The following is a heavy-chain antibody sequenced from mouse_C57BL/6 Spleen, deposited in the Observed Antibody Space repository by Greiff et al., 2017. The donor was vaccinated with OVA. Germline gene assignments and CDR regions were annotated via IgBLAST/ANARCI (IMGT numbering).Heavy chain of an antibody. V-gene: IGHV1-69*01. D-gene: IGHD2-5*01. CDR2: IDPSDSYT. CDR1: GYTFTSYW. J-gene: IGHJ4*01. CDR3: ARSGYYSNFYAMDY. Sequence: QVQLQQPGAELVMPGASVKLSCKASGYTFTSYWMHWVKQRPGQGLEWIGEIDPSDSYTNYNQKFKGKSTLTVDKSSSTAYMQLSSLTSEDSAVYYCARSGYYSNFYAMDYWGQGTSVTVSS.